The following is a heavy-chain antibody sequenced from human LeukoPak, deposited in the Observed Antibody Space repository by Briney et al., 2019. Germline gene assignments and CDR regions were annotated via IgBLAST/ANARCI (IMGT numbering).Heavy chain of an antibody. J-gene: IGHJ4*02. CDR3: AREGGGPIDY. V-gene: IGHV3-33*01. CDR2: IWYDGSNK. Sequence: GGSLRLSCAASGFTFSSYGMHWVRRAPGKGLEWVAVIWYDGSNKYYADSVKGRFTISRDNSKNTLYLQMNSLRAEDTAVYYCAREGGGPIDYWGQGTLVTVSS. D-gene: IGHD2-15*01. CDR1: GFTFSSYG.